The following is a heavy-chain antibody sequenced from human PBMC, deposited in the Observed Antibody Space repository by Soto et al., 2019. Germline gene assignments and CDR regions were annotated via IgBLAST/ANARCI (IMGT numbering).Heavy chain of an antibody. CDR3: ARGRKRITMIVDAFDI. Sequence: QVQLVQSGAEVNKPGSSVKVSCKASGGTFSSYAISWVRQAPGQGLEWMGGIIPIFVTANYAQKCQGRVTITADKSTITVYMELRRLRSEDTAVYYCARGRKRITMIVDAFDIWGQGTMVTVSS. CDR2: IIPIFVTA. J-gene: IGHJ3*02. V-gene: IGHV1-69*06. D-gene: IGHD3-22*01. CDR1: GGTFSSYA.